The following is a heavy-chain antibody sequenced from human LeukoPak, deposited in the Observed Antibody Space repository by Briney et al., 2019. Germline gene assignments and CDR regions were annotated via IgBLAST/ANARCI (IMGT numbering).Heavy chain of an antibody. CDR3: ARAPMDFWSGYLLDY. D-gene: IGHD3-3*01. CDR1: GGSISSSNW. Sequence: SETLSLTCAVSGGSISSSNWWSWVRQPPGKGLEWIGEIYHSGSTNYNPSLKSRVTISVDKSKNQFSLKLSSVTAADTAVYYCARAPMDFWSGYLLDYWGQGTLVTVSS. V-gene: IGHV4-4*02. J-gene: IGHJ4*02. CDR2: IYHSGST.